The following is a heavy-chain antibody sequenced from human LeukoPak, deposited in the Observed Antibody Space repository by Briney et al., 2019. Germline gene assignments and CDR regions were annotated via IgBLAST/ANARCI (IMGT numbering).Heavy chain of an antibody. CDR1: GFTLSTYA. CDR2: TSSSDAGT. CDR3: ARDPLLWFGESKYFDY. D-gene: IGHD3-10*01. V-gene: IGHV3-23*01. J-gene: IGHJ4*02. Sequence: GGSLRLSCAASGFTLSTYAMSWVRQTPGKGLEWVAATSSSDAGTYHADSVRGRFTISRDNSKDTLSLQTNSLRSEDSGVYFCARDPLLWFGESKYFDYWGQGTLVTVSS.